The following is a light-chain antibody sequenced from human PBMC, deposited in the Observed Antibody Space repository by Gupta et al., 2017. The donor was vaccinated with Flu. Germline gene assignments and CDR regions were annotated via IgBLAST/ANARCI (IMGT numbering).Light chain of an antibody. CDR1: SSCVGGYDY. J-gene: IGLJ2*01. CDR3: RAYITTTSDVA. CDR2: DVT. Sequence: STGISSCVGGYDYVYWSHPTPGQAPNLLIYDVTSRHSGVATRFSGSKSGTTASLTISGLQAEDEADYYCRAYITTTSDVAFGGGTKLTVL. V-gene: IGLV2-14*03.